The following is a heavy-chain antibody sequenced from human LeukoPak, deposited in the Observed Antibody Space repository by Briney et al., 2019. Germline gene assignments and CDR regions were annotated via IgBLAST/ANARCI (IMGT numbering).Heavy chain of an antibody. Sequence: SETLSLTCTVSGYSIANGYQWAWIRQPPGKRLEWIGSIYQSGSTYDNLSLKSRLTISVDTSKNQFSLKLSSVTAADTAVYYCARGIKYYYDSSGYRNWFDPWGQGTLVTVSS. CDR2: IYQSGST. CDR3: ARGIKYYYDSSGYRNWFDP. J-gene: IGHJ5*02. CDR1: GYSIANGYQ. D-gene: IGHD3-22*01. V-gene: IGHV4-38-2*02.